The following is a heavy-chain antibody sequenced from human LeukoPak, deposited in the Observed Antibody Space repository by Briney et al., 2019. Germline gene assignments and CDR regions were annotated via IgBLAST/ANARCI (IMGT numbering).Heavy chain of an antibody. Sequence: SETLSLTCAVYGGSFSGYYWSWIRQPPGKGLEWIGEINHSGSTNYNPSLKSRGTISVNPSKNQFSLKLSSVTAADTAVYYCARDLDDYGAFDIWGQGAMVTVSS. CDR3: ARDLDDYGAFDI. CDR1: GGSFSGYY. J-gene: IGHJ3*02. D-gene: IGHD4-17*01. V-gene: IGHV4-34*01. CDR2: INHSGST.